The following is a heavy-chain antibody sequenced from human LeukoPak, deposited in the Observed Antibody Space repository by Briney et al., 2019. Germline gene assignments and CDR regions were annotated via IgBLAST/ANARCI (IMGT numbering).Heavy chain of an antibody. J-gene: IGHJ4*02. Sequence: SVKVSCKASGYTFTSYYMHWVRQAPGQGLEWMGIINPSGGSTSYAQKFQGRVTMTRDTSTSTVYMELSSLRSEDTAVYYCGGVMEGEQLVRLPDYWGQGTLVTVSS. V-gene: IGHV1-46*01. D-gene: IGHD6-6*01. CDR1: GYTFTSYY. CDR2: INPSGGST. CDR3: GGVMEGEQLVRLPDY.